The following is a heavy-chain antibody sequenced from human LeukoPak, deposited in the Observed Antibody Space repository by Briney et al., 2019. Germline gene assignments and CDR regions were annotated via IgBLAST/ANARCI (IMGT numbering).Heavy chain of an antibody. V-gene: IGHV3-21*01. J-gene: IGHJ4*02. Sequence: PGGSLRLSCAASGFTFSSYSMNWIRQAPGKGLEWVSSISSSTSYIYYADSVKGRFTISKDNAKNSLYLQMNSLRAEDTAVYYCARAGGSTVSHSDYWGQGTLITVSS. D-gene: IGHD4-17*01. CDR1: GFTFSSYS. CDR2: ISSSTSYI. CDR3: ARAGGSTVSHSDY.